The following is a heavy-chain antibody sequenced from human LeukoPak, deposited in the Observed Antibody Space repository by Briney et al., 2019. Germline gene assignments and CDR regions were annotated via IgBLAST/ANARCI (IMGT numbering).Heavy chain of an antibody. J-gene: IGHJ4*02. CDR2: INPNSGGT. Sequence: GASVKVSCKASGYTFTGYYMHRVRQAPGQGLEWMGWINPNSGGTNYAQKLQGRVTMTRDTSISTAYMELSRLRSDDTAVYYCAREAYDYGDDSREPNFDYWGQGTLVTVSS. CDR3: AREAYDYGDDSREPNFDY. V-gene: IGHV1-2*02. CDR1: GYTFTGYY. D-gene: IGHD4-17*01.